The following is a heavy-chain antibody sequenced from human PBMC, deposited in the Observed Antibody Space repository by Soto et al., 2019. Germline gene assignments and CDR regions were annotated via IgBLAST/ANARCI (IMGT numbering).Heavy chain of an antibody. D-gene: IGHD2-15*01. CDR2: IWYDGSNK. CDR1: GFTFSSYG. CDR3: ARCVVVVAATLCGMDV. Sequence: GGSLRLSCAASGFTFSSYGMHWVRQAPGKGLEWVAVIWYDGSNKYYADSVKGRFTISRDNSKNTLYLQMNSLRAEDTAVYYCARCVVVVAATLCGMDVWGQGTTVTVSS. V-gene: IGHV3-33*01. J-gene: IGHJ6*02.